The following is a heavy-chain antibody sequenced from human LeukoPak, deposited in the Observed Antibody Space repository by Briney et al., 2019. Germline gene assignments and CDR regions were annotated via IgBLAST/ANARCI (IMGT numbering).Heavy chain of an antibody. CDR1: GGSFSGFY. CDR3: ARGQWLDNS. V-gene: IGHV4-34*01. J-gene: IGHJ4*02. D-gene: IGHD6-19*01. CDR2: INDSGST. Sequence: SETLSLTCAAYGGSFSGFYWSWIRQSPTKGLEWIGEINDSGSTNYNPSLKSRVTMSVDTSKNQFSLKLDAVTAADTAVYYCARGQWLDNSWGQGTLVTVSS.